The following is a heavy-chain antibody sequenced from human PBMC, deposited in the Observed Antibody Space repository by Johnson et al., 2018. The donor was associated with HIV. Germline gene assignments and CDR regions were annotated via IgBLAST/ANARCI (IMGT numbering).Heavy chain of an antibody. CDR1: GFTFSSYA. J-gene: IGHJ3*02. CDR2: INWNGGNT. Sequence: MLLVESGGGLVQPGGSLRLSCAASGFTFSSYAMSWVRQAPGKGLEWVSGINWNGGNTGYADSVKGRFPISIDISKNTLYLQMNSLRTEDTAVYYCARVTRDCGGDCYLDAFDIWGQGTMVTVSS. CDR3: ARVTRDCGGDCYLDAFDI. D-gene: IGHD2-21*01. V-gene: IGHV3-23*04.